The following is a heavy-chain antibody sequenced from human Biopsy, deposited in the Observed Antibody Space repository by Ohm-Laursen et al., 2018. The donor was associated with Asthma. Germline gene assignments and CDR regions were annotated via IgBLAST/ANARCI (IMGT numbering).Heavy chain of an antibody. CDR3: ARHKGDSSGYYYDSFDY. V-gene: IGHV4-39*01. CDR1: GGSISSSSYY. CDR2: NYYSENT. Sequence: SDTLSLTCTVSGGSISSSSYYWGWIRQPPGKGLEWIGSNYYSENTYYNPSLKSRVTISVDTSKNQFSLKLYSVTAADTAVYYCARHKGDSSGYYYDSFDYWGQGTLVTVSS. D-gene: IGHD3-22*01. J-gene: IGHJ4*02.